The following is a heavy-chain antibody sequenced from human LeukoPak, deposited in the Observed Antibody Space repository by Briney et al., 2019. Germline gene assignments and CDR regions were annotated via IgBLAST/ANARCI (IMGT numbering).Heavy chain of an antibody. CDR2: VSHTGNT. D-gene: IGHD2-8*01. CDR1: RGSFTNYY. V-gene: IGHV4-34*01. Sequence: PSETLSLTCAVYRGSFTNYYWSWIRQPPGKGLERIGEVSHTGNTNYNPSLKSRVTISLDMSKNQFSLRLSSVTAADTAVFYCARVMKVYAMIDYYYYVDVWGKGTTVTVSS. J-gene: IGHJ6*03. CDR3: ARVMKVYAMIDYYYYVDV.